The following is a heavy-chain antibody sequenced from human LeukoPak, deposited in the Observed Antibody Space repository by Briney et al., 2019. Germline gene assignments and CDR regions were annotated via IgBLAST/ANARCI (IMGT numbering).Heavy chain of an antibody. J-gene: IGHJ4*02. V-gene: IGHV3-53*01. D-gene: IGHD3-22*01. CDR1: GFTVSTNY. Sequence: TGGSLRLSCAASGFTVSTNYISWVRQAPGKGLEWVSVIYSGGSTYYADSVKGRFTISRDNFKNTLYLQMNSLRAEDTAVYYCAKDRGSSGYYYPFDSWGQGSLVTVSS. CDR3: AKDRGSSGYYYPFDS. CDR2: IYSGGST.